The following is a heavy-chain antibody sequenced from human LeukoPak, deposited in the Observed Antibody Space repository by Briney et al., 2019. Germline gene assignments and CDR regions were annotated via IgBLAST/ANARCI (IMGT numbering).Heavy chain of an antibody. Sequence: GGSLRLSCAASGFTFSSYGMHWVRQAPGKGLEWVAAISYDGIKKYYPDSVKGRFTISRDNSKNTLYLQMNSPRAEDTAVYYCAKASNVVPTPTFDYWGQGTLVTVSS. V-gene: IGHV3-30*18. CDR1: GFTFSSYG. J-gene: IGHJ4*02. CDR2: ISYDGIKK. CDR3: AKASNVVPTPTFDY. D-gene: IGHD2-21*01.